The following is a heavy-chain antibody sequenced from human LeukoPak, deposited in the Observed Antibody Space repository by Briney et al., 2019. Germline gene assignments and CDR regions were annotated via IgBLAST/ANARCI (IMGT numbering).Heavy chain of an antibody. D-gene: IGHD6-13*01. CDR1: GGSISSGGYY. CDR3: ARETLVAARSFDC. V-gene: IGHV4-30-2*03. Sequence: KSSQTLSLTCTVSGGSISSGGYYWSWIRQPPGKGLEWIGSHYYSGSTYYNPSLKSRVTISVDTSKNQFSLKLSSVTAADTAVYYCARETLVAARSFDCWGQGTLVTVSS. J-gene: IGHJ4*02. CDR2: HYYSGST.